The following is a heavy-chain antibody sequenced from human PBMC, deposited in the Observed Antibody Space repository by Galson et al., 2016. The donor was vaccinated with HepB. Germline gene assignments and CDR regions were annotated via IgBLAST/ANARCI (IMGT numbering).Heavy chain of an antibody. V-gene: IGHV3-23*01. D-gene: IGHD5/OR15-5a*01. CDR1: GFSFNDYA. J-gene: IGHJ4*02. CDR3: AKVQGGYSVF. Sequence: SLRLSCAGSGFSFNDYAMNWVRQAPGTGLEWVSGISRSGDVPYYADSVKGRFRISRDNARSTVYLEMNSLRVYDSAVYYCAKVQGGYSVFWGQGMLVSASS. CDR2: ISRSGDVP.